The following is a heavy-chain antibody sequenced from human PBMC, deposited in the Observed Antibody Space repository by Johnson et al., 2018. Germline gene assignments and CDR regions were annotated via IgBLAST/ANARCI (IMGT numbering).Heavy chain of an antibody. J-gene: IGHJ1*01. CDR1: GFTFSSYG. V-gene: IGHV3-30*18. CDR3: AKDTDYYDSSGYYYEYFQH. CDR2: ISYDGSNK. Sequence: QVQLVESGGGVVQPGRSLRLSCAASGFTFSSYGMHWVRQAPGKGLEWVAVISYDGSNKYYADSVKGRFTISRDNSKKTLYLQMNSLGAEDTAVYYCAKDTDYYDSSGYYYEYFQHWGQGTLVTVSS. D-gene: IGHD3-22*01.